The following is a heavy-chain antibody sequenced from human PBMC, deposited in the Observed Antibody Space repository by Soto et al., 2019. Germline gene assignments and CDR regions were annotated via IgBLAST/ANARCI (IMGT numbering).Heavy chain of an antibody. CDR3: ARESLYGNHDAFEI. D-gene: IGHD4-4*01. V-gene: IGHV1-18*01. CDR2: ISAYNGNT. J-gene: IGHJ3*02. Sequence: ASVKVSCKASGYTFTSYGISWVRQAPGQGLEWMGWISAYNGNTNYAQKLQGRVTMTTDTSTSTAYMELRSLRSDDTAVYYCARESLYGNHDAFEIWGQGTMVTVSS. CDR1: GYTFTSYG.